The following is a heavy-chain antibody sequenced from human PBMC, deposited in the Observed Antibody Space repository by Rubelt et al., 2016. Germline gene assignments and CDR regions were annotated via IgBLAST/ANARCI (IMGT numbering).Heavy chain of an antibody. Sequence: EVQLLESGGGLVQPGGSLRLSCAASGFTFSSYAMSWVRPAPGKGLEWVSGISGSGKGTYYADSVKGRFTNSRDNAKNSLYLEMNSLRAEDTAVYYCASYTPGYRSFENWGQGTLVTVSS. V-gene: IGHV3-23*01. CDR2: ISGSGKGT. CDR1: GFTFSSYA. CDR3: ASYTPGYRSFEN. J-gene: IGHJ4*02. D-gene: IGHD5-18*01.